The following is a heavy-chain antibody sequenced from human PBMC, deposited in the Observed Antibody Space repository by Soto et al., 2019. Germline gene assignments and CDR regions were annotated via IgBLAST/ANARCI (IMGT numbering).Heavy chain of an antibody. CDR1: GFSLSTSGVG. CDR2: IYWDDDK. Sequence: SGPTLVNPTQTLTLTCTFSGFSLSTSGVGVGWIRQPPGKALEWLALIYWDDDKRYSPSLKSRLTITKDTSKNQVVLTMTNMDPVDTATYYCAHSRGFDDRSGYYYGKYLQHWGQGTLVTVSS. V-gene: IGHV2-5*02. J-gene: IGHJ1*01. CDR3: AHSRGFDDRSGYYYGKYLQH. D-gene: IGHD3-22*01.